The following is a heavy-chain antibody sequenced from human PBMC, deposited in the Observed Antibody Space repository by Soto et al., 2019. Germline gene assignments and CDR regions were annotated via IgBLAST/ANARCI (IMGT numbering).Heavy chain of an antibody. CDR2: ISGSDGST. D-gene: IGHD6-13*01. J-gene: IGHJ4*02. CDR3: AKDRERDAWYEDY. CDR1: GFSFSSYA. V-gene: IGHV3-23*01. Sequence: GGSLRLSCVASGFSFSSYAMSWVRQAPGRGLEWVSVISGSDGSTYYADSVKGRFTISRDNSKNTLYLQMNSLRAEDTAVYYCAKDRERDAWYEDYWGQGTLVTVSS.